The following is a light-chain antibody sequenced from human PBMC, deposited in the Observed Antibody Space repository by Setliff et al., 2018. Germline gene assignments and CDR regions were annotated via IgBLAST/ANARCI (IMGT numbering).Light chain of an antibody. CDR3: CSFTGHSYD. J-gene: IGLJ1*01. V-gene: IGLV2-11*01. Sequence: QSALTQPRSVSGSPGQSVTISCSGTSSDVGRYNYVSWYQQHPGKAPKLMIYDASRRPSGVPDRFSGSKSGNTASLTISGLQVEDEADYYCCSFTGHSYDFGTGTKVTVL. CDR1: SSDVGRYNY. CDR2: DAS.